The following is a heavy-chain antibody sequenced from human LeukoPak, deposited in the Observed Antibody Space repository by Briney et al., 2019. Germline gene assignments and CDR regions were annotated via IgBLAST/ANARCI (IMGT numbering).Heavy chain of an antibody. CDR3: ARDKGPIAVAGRNWFDP. V-gene: IGHV4-39*02. CDR2: IYYSGST. J-gene: IGHJ5*02. Sequence: SETLSLTCTVSGGSISSSSYYWGWIRQPPGKGLEWIGSIYYSGSTYYNPSLKSRVTISVDTSKNQFSLKLSSVTAADTAVYYCARDKGPIAVAGRNWFDPWGQGTLVTVSS. CDR1: GGSISSSSYY. D-gene: IGHD6-19*01.